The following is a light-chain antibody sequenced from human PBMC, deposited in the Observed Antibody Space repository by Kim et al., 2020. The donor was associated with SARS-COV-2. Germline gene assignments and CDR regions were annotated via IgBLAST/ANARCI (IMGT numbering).Light chain of an antibody. CDR1: GGSIASNY. V-gene: IGLV6-57*02. CDR2: EDN. J-gene: IGLJ2*01. CDR3: QSYDSSNQV. Sequence: GKTVTIACTSSGGSIASNYLQWYQQRPGSAPTTVIYEDNQRPSGVPDRFSGSIDSSSNSASLTISGLKTEDEADYYCQSYDSSNQVFGGGTQLTVL.